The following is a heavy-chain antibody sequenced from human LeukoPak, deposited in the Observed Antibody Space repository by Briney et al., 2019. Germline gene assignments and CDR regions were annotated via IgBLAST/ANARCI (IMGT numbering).Heavy chain of an antibody. CDR3: ARQGYISGQGFRNNWFDP. V-gene: IGHV4-34*01. D-gene: IGHD6-19*01. Sequence: PSETLTLTCAVYGGSFSGYYWSWIRQPPGKGLEWIGESNNSGSTNYNPSLKSRVTISVDTSKNQFSLKVSSVTAADTAVYYCARQGYISGQGFRNNWFDPWGQGSLVTVSS. CDR2: SNNSGST. J-gene: IGHJ5*02. CDR1: GGSFSGYY.